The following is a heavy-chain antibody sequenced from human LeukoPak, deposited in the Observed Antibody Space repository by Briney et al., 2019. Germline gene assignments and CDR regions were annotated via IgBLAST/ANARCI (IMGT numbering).Heavy chain of an antibody. Sequence: SETLSLTCTVSGGSISSSSYYWGWIRQPPGKGLEWIGSIYYSGSTYYNPSLKSRVTISVDTSKNQFSLKLSSVTAADTAVYYCARVGYYYDSSGYGSDNYFDYWGQGTLVTVSS. CDR2: IYYSGST. CDR3: ARVGYYYDSSGYGSDNYFDY. CDR1: GGSISSSSYY. D-gene: IGHD3-22*01. J-gene: IGHJ4*02. V-gene: IGHV4-39*01.